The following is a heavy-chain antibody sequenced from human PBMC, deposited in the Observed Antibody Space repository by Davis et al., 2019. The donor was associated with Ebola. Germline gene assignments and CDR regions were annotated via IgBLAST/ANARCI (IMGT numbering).Heavy chain of an antibody. V-gene: IGHV3-30*03. CDR1: GFTFSSYG. D-gene: IGHD3-9*01. J-gene: IGHJ4*02. Sequence: GESLKISCAASGFTFSSYGMHWVRQAPGKGLEWVAVISYDGSNKYYADSVKGRFTISRDNSKNTLYLQMNSLRAEDTAVYYCSRNLWPDWFWVDYWGQGTLVTVSS. CDR2: ISYDGSNK. CDR3: SRNLWPDWFWVDY.